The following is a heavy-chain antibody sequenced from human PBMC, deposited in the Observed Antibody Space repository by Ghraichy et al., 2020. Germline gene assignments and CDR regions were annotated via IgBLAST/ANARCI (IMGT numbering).Heavy chain of an antibody. CDR2: IYHSGST. J-gene: IGHJ4*02. CDR3: ARYFYDSSGYFDY. CDR1: GGSISSSNW. Sequence: LSLTCAVSGGSISSSNWWSWVRQPPGKGLEWIGEIYHSGSTNYNPSLKSRVTISVDKSKNQFSLRLSSVTAADTAVYYCARYFYDSSGYFDYWGQGTLVTVSS. V-gene: IGHV4-4*02. D-gene: IGHD3-22*01.